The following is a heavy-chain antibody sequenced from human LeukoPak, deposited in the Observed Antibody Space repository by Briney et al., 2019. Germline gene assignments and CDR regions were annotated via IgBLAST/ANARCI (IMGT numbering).Heavy chain of an antibody. Sequence: GASVKVSCKASGYTFTGYYMHWVRQAPGQGFEWMGWINPNSGGTHYAQKFQGRVTMTRDTSISTAYMELSRLTSDDAAVYYCARSRSRDCSSTSCYSYGLDYWGQGTLVTVSS. J-gene: IGHJ4*02. CDR3: ARSRSRDCSSTSCYSYGLDY. CDR2: INPNSGGT. D-gene: IGHD2-2*01. CDR1: GYTFTGYY. V-gene: IGHV1-2*02.